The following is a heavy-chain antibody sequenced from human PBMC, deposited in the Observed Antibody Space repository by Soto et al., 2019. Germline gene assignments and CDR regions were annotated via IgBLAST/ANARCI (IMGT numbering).Heavy chain of an antibody. Sequence: GGSLRLSCAASGFTFSSYWMSWVRQAPGKGLEWVANIKQDGSEKYYVDSVKGRFTISRDNAKNSLYLQMNSLRAEDTAVYYCARDSAPNWTSCVPFDYWGQGTLVTVSS. CDR1: GFTFSSYW. CDR2: IKQDGSEK. V-gene: IGHV3-7*03. J-gene: IGHJ4*02. CDR3: ARDSAPNWTSCVPFDY. D-gene: IGHD1-20*01.